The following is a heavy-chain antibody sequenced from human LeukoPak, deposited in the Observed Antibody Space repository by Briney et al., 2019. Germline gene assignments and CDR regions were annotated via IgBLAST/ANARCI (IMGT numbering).Heavy chain of an antibody. D-gene: IGHD3-10*01. Sequence: SDTLSLTCTVSGGSLSNYYWSWIRQPPGKGLEWIGYIYYSGSPTYNPSLRSRVTISVDTSKNQFSLKLSSVTAADTAVYYCARVFYYGSGTFDLRGQGTTVTVSS. V-gene: IGHV4-59*07. CDR1: GGSLSNYY. J-gene: IGHJ6*02. CDR2: IYYSGSP. CDR3: ARVFYYGSGTFDL.